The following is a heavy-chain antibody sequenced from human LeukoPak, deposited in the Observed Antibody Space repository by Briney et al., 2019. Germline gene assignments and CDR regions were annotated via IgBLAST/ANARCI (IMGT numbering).Heavy chain of an antibody. Sequence: SETLSLTCAVSGGSISSGGYSWSWTRQPPGKGLEWIGYIYHSGSTYYNPSLKSRVTISVDRSKNQFSLKLSSVTAADTAVYYCAREGLTSTYFDYWGQGTLVTVSS. D-gene: IGHD5/OR15-5a*01. CDR1: GGSISSGGYS. CDR3: AREGLTSTYFDY. V-gene: IGHV4-30-2*01. J-gene: IGHJ4*02. CDR2: IYHSGST.